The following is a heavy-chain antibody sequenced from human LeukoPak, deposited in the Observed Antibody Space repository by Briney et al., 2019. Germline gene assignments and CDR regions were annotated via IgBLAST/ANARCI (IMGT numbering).Heavy chain of an antibody. D-gene: IGHD6-19*01. CDR1: GGSISNYW. CDR3: ARGHSSGRIDS. J-gene: IGHJ4*02. V-gene: IGHV4-59*01. Sequence: SETLSLTCTVSGGSISNYWWSWIRQPPGKGLEWIGYVFDSGGTNYNPSLKSRVTISVDTSKNQFSLKLSSVTAADTAVYHCARGHSSGRIDSWGQGTLVTVSS. CDR2: VFDSGGT.